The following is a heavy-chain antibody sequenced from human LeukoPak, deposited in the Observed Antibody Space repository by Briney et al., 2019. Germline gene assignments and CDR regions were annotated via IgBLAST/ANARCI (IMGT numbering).Heavy chain of an antibody. D-gene: IGHD2-2*01. V-gene: IGHV1-3*01. CDR2: INAGNGNT. Sequence: ASVKVSCKVSGYTFTNSAMNWVRQAPGQRLEWMGWINAGNGNTKYSQRFQGRVTITRDTSASTAYMELSSLRSEDTAVYFCARDLIVPAASDYWGQGTLVTVSS. J-gene: IGHJ4*02. CDR3: ARDLIVPAASDY. CDR1: GYTFTNSA.